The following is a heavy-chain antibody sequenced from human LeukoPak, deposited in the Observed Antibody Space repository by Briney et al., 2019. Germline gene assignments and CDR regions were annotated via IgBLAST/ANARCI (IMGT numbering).Heavy chain of an antibody. CDR3: ARDTGQWLVRGYNWFDP. CDR1: GGSISSYY. CDR2: IYYSGST. D-gene: IGHD6-19*01. Sequence: SETLSLTCTVSGGSISSYYWSWIRQPPGKGLEWIGYIYYSGSTNYNPSLKSRVTIPVDTSKNQFSLKLSSVTAADTAVYYCARDTGQWLVRGYNWFDPWGQGTLVTVSS. J-gene: IGHJ5*02. V-gene: IGHV4-59*01.